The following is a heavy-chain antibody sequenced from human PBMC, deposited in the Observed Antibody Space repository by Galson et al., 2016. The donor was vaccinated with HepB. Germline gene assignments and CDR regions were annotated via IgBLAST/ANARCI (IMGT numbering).Heavy chain of an antibody. J-gene: IGHJ3*01. V-gene: IGHV2-70*01. Sequence: PALVKPTQTLTLTCTFSGFSLTRIGTCVSWIRQSPGKALEWLALIDWHDERYYSTSLETRLTISKDSSKNQVVLKMTNMDHEDTATYYCARIEGPSWGSDGNCADAFDFWGRGTGVIVSS. D-gene: IGHD2-15*01. CDR2: IDWHDER. CDR3: ARIEGPSWGSDGNCADAFDF. CDR1: GFSLTRIGTC.